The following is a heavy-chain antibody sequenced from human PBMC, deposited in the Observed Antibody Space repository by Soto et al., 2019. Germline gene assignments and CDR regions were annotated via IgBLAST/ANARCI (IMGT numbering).Heavy chain of an antibody. V-gene: IGHV3-48*01. J-gene: IGHJ3*02. CDR1: GFTFSSYS. Sequence: GSLRLSCAASGFTFSSYSMNWVRQAPGKGLEWVSYISSSSSTIYYADSVKGRFTISRDNAKNSLYLQMNSLRAEDTAVYYCARYCSGGSCYYAFDIWGQGTMVTVSS. CDR2: ISSSSSTI. D-gene: IGHD2-15*01. CDR3: ARYCSGGSCYYAFDI.